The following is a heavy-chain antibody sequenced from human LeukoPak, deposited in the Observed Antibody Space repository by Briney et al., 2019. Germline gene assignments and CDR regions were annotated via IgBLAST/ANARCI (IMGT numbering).Heavy chain of an antibody. CDR3: ARVFENGAEAC. D-gene: IGHD4-17*01. J-gene: IGHJ4*02. V-gene: IGHV1-69*13. Sequence: SVKLSCKASGGTFSSYAISWVRQAPGQGLEWMGGIIPIVGTANYAQKIQGRLTITADESTSTAYMGLSSVRPAHTAVNYCARVFENGAEACWGQGTLVTVSS. CDR1: GGTFSSYA. CDR2: IIPIVGTA.